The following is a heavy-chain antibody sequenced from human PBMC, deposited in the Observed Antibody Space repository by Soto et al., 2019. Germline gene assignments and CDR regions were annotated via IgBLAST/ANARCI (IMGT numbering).Heavy chain of an antibody. Sequence: PSETLSLTCTVSGGSISSSSYYWGWIRQPPGKGLEWIGYIYYSGSTYYNPSLKSRVTISVDTSKNQFSLKLSSVTAADTAVYYCARAYDSSGYYPFINWFDPWGQGTLVTVSS. CDR3: ARAYDSSGYYPFINWFDP. V-gene: IGHV4-39*07. J-gene: IGHJ5*02. CDR1: GGSISSSSYY. D-gene: IGHD3-22*01. CDR2: IYYSGST.